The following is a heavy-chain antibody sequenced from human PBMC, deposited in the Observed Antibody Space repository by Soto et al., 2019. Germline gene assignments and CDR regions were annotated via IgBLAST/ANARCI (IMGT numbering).Heavy chain of an antibody. Sequence: EVQLVESGGGLVQPGRSLRLSCAASGFTFDAYAMHWVRQAPGKGLEWVSGISWNSGSIGYADAVKGRFTISRDNAKNSLYLQMNRLRAEDTALYYCAKDGFEGRFGEVGYDYWGQGTLVTVSS. CDR3: AKDGFEGRFGEVGYDY. CDR1: GFTFDAYA. J-gene: IGHJ4*02. V-gene: IGHV3-9*01. CDR2: ISWNSGSI. D-gene: IGHD3-16*01.